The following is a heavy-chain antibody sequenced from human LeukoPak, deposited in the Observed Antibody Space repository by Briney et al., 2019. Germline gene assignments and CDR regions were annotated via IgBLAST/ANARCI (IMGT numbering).Heavy chain of an antibody. CDR1: GYIFTGYY. Sequence: ASVKVTCKASGYIFTGYYMHWVRQAPGQGLEWMGWINSNSGGLNYAQKFHGRATMNRDTSISTAYMELSRLRSDDTAVYYYARGRQCLVHAFDIWGQGTMVTVSS. CDR2: INSNSGGL. D-gene: IGHD6-19*01. J-gene: IGHJ3*02. V-gene: IGHV1-2*02. CDR3: ARGRQCLVHAFDI.